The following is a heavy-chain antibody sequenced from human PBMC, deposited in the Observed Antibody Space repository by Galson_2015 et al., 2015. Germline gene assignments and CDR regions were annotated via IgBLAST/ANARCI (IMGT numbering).Heavy chain of an antibody. Sequence: DYAVSVKSRITINPDTSKNQFSLQLNSVTPEDTAVYYCARASLSPIPSQWLVSGYYGMDVWGQGTTVTVSS. CDR3: ARASLSPIPSQWLVSGYYGMDV. V-gene: IGHV6-1*01. J-gene: IGHJ6*02. D-gene: IGHD6-19*01.